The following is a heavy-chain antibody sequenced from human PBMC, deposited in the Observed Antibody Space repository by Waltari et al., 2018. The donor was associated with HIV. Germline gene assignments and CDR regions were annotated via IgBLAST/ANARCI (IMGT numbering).Heavy chain of an antibody. D-gene: IGHD2-21*02. J-gene: IGHJ4*02. CDR3: ARHGLAYCGGDCYPPFDY. CDR1: GGSISSSSYY. V-gene: IGHV4-39*01. Sequence: QLQLQESGPGLVKPSETLSLTCTVSGGSISSSSYYWGWIRQPPGKGLEWIGGIYYSGSTYYNPSLKSQVTISVDTSKNQFSLKLSSVTAADTAVYYCARHGLAYCGGDCYPPFDYWGQGTLVTVSS. CDR2: IYYSGST.